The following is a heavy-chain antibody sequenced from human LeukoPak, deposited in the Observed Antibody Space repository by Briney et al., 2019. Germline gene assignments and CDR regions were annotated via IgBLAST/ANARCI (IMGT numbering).Heavy chain of an antibody. CDR1: GFTFSSYA. CDR2: ISGSGGST. J-gene: IGHJ5*02. CDR3: AKGRSRSGSTRFDP. D-gene: IGHD3-10*01. Sequence: PGGSLRLSCAAPGFTFSSYAMSWVRQAPGKGREWVSAISGSGGSTYYADSVKGRFTISRDNSKNTLYLQMNSLRAEDTAVYYCAKGRSRSGSTRFDPWGQGTLVTVSS. V-gene: IGHV3-23*01.